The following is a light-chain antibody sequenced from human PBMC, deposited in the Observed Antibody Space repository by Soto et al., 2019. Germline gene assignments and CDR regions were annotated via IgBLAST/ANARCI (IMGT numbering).Light chain of an antibody. V-gene: IGLV2-14*01. J-gene: IGLJ1*01. CDR3: TSYTSSSTLDV. CDR1: STDVGGYNY. CDR2: EVS. Sequence: QSALTQPASVSGSPGQSITISCTGTSTDVGGYNYVSWYQQHPGKAPKLMIYEVSTRPSGISNRFSSSKSGHTASLTISGLQSEDEADYFCTSYTSSSTLDVFGTGTKLTVL.